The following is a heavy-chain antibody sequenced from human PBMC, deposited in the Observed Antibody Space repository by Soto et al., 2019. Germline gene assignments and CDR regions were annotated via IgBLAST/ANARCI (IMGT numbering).Heavy chain of an antibody. J-gene: IGHJ6*03. CDR1: GFTFSNYW. CDR2: IKGDASIT. V-gene: IGHV3-74*01. Sequence: EVQLVESGGGLVQPGGSLRLSCEASGFTFSNYWIHWVRQAPGKGLVWLSRIKGDASITNYADSVMGRFTISRDNAKNTLYLQTNSLRAEDTAVYYCARGGRGYYYMDVWGKGITVTVSS. CDR3: ARGGRGYYYMDV.